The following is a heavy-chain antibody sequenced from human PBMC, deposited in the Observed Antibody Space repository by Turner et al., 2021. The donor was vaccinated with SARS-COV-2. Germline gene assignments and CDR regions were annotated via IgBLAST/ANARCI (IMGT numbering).Heavy chain of an antibody. D-gene: IGHD3-16*02. Sequence: QLQLQRSGPGLLKPSQTLSLTCAISGYPVSRNGSAWNWIRQSPSRGLEWLGRTYYRAKWYNDYAVSVKSRITINADTSKNQFSLQLNSVTPEDTAVYYCAREHWVDVWGSYRSTAYFDHWGQGTLVTVSS. CDR2: TYYRAKWYN. V-gene: IGHV6-1*01. CDR1: GYPVSRNGSA. CDR3: AREHWVDVWGSYRSTAYFDH. J-gene: IGHJ4*02.